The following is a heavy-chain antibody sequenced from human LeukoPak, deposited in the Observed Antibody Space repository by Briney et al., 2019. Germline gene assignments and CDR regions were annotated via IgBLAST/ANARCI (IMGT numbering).Heavy chain of an antibody. V-gene: IGHV4-59*01. CDR3: ARDGHNWNDLDS. J-gene: IGHJ4*02. D-gene: IGHD1-1*01. Sequence: SETLSLTCTVSGGSISSYYWSWIRQPPGKGLEWIGYIYYSGSTNYNPSLKSRVTISVDTSKNQFSLKLSSVTAADTAVYYCARDGHNWNDLDSWGQGTLVTVSS. CDR2: IYYSGST. CDR1: GGSISSYY.